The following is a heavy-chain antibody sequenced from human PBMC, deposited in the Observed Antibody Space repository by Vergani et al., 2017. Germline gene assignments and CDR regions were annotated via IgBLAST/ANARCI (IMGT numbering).Heavy chain of an antibody. CDR2: INTNTGNP. Sequence: QVQLVQSGSELKKPGASVKVSCKASGYTFTSYAMNWVRQAPGQGLEWMGWINTNTGNPTYSQCFTGRCVFSLDTSVSTASLQISSLKAEDTAVYYCAGRPTGIWGAKSNHRFDYWGQGTLVTVSS. CDR3: AGRPTGIWGAKSNHRFDY. J-gene: IGHJ4*02. CDR1: GYTFTSYA. V-gene: IGHV7-4-1*02. D-gene: IGHD4/OR15-4a*01.